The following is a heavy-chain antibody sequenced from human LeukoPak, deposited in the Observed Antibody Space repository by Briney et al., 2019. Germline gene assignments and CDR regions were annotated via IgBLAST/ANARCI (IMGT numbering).Heavy chain of an antibody. Sequence: SETLSLTCTVSGGSISSYYWSWIRQPPVKGLEWIGYIYYSGSTNYNPSLKSRVTISVDTSKNQFSLKLSSVTAADTAVYYCARAAWFGATGDWFDPWGQGTLVTVSS. J-gene: IGHJ5*02. D-gene: IGHD3-10*01. V-gene: IGHV4-59*01. CDR1: GGSISSYY. CDR3: ARAAWFGATGDWFDP. CDR2: IYYSGST.